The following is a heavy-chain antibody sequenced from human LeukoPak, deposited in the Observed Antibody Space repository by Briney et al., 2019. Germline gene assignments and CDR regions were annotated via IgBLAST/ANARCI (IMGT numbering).Heavy chain of an antibody. V-gene: IGHV3-23*01. Sequence: GGSLRLSCAASGFTFSSYGMSWGRQAPGKGLEWVSAISGSGGSTYYADSVKGRFTISRDNAKNTLYLQMNSLRVEDTVVYYCARGPPWYFDLWGRSTLVTVSS. J-gene: IGHJ2*01. CDR3: ARGPPWYFDL. CDR2: ISGSGGST. CDR1: GFTFSSYG. D-gene: IGHD6-25*01.